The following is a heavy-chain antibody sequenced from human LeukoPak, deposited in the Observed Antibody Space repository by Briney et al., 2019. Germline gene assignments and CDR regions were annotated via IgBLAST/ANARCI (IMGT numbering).Heavy chain of an antibody. CDR2: IIPIFGTV. CDR3: ARDLGSSSKFDY. Sequence: ASVKVSCKASGGTFSSYAISWVRQAPGQGLEWMGGIIPIFGTVNYAQKFQGRVTITADESTSTAYMELSSLRSEDTAVYYCARDLGSSSKFDYWGQGTLVTVSS. D-gene: IGHD6-6*01. CDR1: GGTFSSYA. J-gene: IGHJ4*02. V-gene: IGHV1-69*01.